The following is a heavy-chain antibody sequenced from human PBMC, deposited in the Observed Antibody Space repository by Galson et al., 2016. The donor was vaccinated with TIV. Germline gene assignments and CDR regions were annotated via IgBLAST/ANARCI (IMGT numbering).Heavy chain of an antibody. J-gene: IGHJ4*02. CDR2: IIPNTGGT. CDR1: GYTFTGYY. Sequence: SVKVSCKASGYTFTGYYMHWVRQAPGQGLEWMGWIIPNTGGTKYAQIFQGSVTLTWDTSVSTAYMELTSLRSDDTAVYFCAKESDWGVAEFDFWGQGTPVSVSS. D-gene: IGHD2-21*01. V-gene: IGHV1-2*02. CDR3: AKESDWGVAEFDF.